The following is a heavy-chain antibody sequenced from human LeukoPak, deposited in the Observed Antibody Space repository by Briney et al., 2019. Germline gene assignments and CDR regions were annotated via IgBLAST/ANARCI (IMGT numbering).Heavy chain of an antibody. CDR3: ARESGSYLWRSWLNP. V-gene: IGHV4-34*01. CDR1: GGSFNGYY. Sequence: SETLSLTCAVYGGSFNGYYWSWIRQPPGKGLEWIGEINHSGSTNYNPSLKSRVTISIDTSKNQFSLKVISVTAADTAIYYCARESGSYLWRSWLNPWGQGTLVSVSS. J-gene: IGHJ5*02. CDR2: INHSGST. D-gene: IGHD3-16*01.